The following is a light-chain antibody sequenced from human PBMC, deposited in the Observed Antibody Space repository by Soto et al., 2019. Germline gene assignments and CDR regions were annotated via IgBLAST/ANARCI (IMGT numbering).Light chain of an antibody. J-gene: IGKJ3*01. Sequence: DIVLTQSPGTLSLSPGERATLSCRASQNVRNTYLAWYQQKAGQAPRLLIYAASSRATGTPDRFSGSGSGTDFTLTITGLEPEDFAVYYCQQYGSSPDLITFGPGTKVDIK. CDR1: QNVRNTY. CDR2: AAS. V-gene: IGKV3-20*01. CDR3: QQYGSSPDLIT.